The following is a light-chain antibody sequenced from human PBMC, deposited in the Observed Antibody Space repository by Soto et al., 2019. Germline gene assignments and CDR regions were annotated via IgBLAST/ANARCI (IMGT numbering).Light chain of an antibody. CDR1: QSISSY. CDR3: QLRYSTPT. Sequence: DIQMTQSPSSLSASVGDRVTITCRASQSISSYLNWYQQKPGKAPKLLIYAASSLQSGVPSRFSGSASWTDFTLLISSLQPEDVATYYCQLRYSTPTFGRGTKLEIK. V-gene: IGKV1-39*01. J-gene: IGKJ2*01. CDR2: AAS.